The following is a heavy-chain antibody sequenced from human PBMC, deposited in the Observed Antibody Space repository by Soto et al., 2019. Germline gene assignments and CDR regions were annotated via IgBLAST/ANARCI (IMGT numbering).Heavy chain of an antibody. D-gene: IGHD5-12*01. V-gene: IGHV4-39*01. J-gene: IGHJ6*02. CDR1: GGSISSSSYY. Sequence: SETLSLTCTVSGGSISSSSYYWGWIRQPPGKGLEWFGSIYYSGSTYYNPSLKSRVTISVDASKNQFSLKLSSVTAADTAVYYCARHITWISMAPTLYYYYGMDVWGQGTTVTVSS. CDR2: IYYSGST. CDR3: ARHITWISMAPTLYYYYGMDV.